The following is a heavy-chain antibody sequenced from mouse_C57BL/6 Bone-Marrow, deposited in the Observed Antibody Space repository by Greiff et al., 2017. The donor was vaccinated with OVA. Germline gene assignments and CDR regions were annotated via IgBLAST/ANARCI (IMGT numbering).Heavy chain of an antibody. D-gene: IGHD1-1*01. J-gene: IGHJ2*01. CDR2: IYPGDGDT. Sequence: QVQLQQSGAELVKPGASVKISCKASGYAFSSYWMNWVKQRPGKGLKWIGQIYPGDGDTNYNGKFKGKATLTADNSSSTAYMQLSSLTSEDSAVYFCARGVITTVVQYYFDYWGQGTTLTVSS. V-gene: IGHV1-80*01. CDR3: ARGVITTVVQYYFDY. CDR1: GYAFSSYW.